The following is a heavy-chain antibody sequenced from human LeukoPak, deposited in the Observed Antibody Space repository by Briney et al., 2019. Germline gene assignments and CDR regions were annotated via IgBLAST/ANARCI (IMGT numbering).Heavy chain of an antibody. Sequence: SETLSLTCTVSGGSISSYYWSWMRQPPGQGLEWSVYIYYGGSTNYNPSLKSRVTISVDTYKNQLSLKLSSETAADTAVYYCARDVPYYDFWSGALDNWFDPWGQGTLVTVSS. J-gene: IGHJ5*02. V-gene: IGHV4-59*01. CDR1: GGSISSYY. CDR3: ARDVPYYDFWSGALDNWFDP. CDR2: IYYGGST. D-gene: IGHD3-3*01.